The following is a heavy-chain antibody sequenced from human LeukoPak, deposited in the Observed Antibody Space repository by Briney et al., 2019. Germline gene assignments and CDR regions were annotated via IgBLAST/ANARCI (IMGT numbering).Heavy chain of an antibody. J-gene: IGHJ4*02. CDR2: ISGSGAST. Sequence: HPGGSLRLSCAAPGFTFSSYAMTWVRQAPGKGLEWVSAISGSGASTYYADSVKGRFTISRDNSKNTLYLQMNSLRAADTAVYYCAKDGHAYTWPPSIDYWGQGTLVTVSS. V-gene: IGHV3-23*01. CDR1: GFTFSSYA. D-gene: IGHD5-24*01. CDR3: AKDGHAYTWPPSIDY.